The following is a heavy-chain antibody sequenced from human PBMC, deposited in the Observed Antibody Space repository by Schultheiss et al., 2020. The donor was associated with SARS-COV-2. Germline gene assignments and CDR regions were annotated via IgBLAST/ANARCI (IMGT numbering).Heavy chain of an antibody. CDR1: GYSFTTYW. CDR3: ATTAPILTGYGC. J-gene: IGHJ4*02. Sequence: GSLRLSCKGSGYSFTTYWIGWVRQMPGKGLEWMGIIYPGDSDTRYSPSFQGQVTISADKSISTAYLQWSSLKASDTAMYYCATTAPILTGYGCWGQGTLVTVSS. D-gene: IGHD3-9*01. CDR2: IYPGDSDT. V-gene: IGHV5-51*01.